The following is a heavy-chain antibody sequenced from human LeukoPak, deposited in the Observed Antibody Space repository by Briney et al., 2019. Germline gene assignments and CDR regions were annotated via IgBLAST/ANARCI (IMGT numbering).Heavy chain of an antibody. CDR2: ISYDGRNK. V-gene: IGHV3-30*04. J-gene: IGHJ4*02. Sequence: GGSLRLSCAASGFTFSSYALHWVRQAPGKGLEWVAVISYDGRNKYYADSVKGRFTISRDNSKNTLYLQMNSLRAEDTAVYYCARDTRYFDYWGQGNMVTVSS. CDR1: GFTFSSYA. CDR3: ARDTRYFDY.